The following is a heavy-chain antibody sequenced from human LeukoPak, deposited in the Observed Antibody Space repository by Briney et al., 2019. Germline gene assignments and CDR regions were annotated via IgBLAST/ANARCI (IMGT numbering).Heavy chain of an antibody. Sequence: ASVKVSCKASGYTFTSYGISWVRQAPGQGLEWMGWISAYNGNTNYAQKLQGRVTMTTDTSTSTVYMELNSLKSEDTAVYYCARELVMVVAATGVGNWFDPWGQGTLVTVSS. J-gene: IGHJ5*02. V-gene: IGHV1-18*01. D-gene: IGHD2-15*01. CDR2: ISAYNGNT. CDR1: GYTFTSYG. CDR3: ARELVMVVAATGVGNWFDP.